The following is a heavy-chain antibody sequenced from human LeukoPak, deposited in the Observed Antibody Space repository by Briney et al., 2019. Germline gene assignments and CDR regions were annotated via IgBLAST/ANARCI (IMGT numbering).Heavy chain of an antibody. CDR1: GFTFSSYG. Sequence: GGSLRLSCAASGFTFSSYGMHWVRQAPGKGLEWVAFIRYDGSNKYYAVSVKGRFTISRDNSKNTLYLQMNSLRAEDTAVYYCAKDLGLAAEGGAFDIWGQGTMVTVSS. V-gene: IGHV3-30*02. D-gene: IGHD6-13*01. J-gene: IGHJ3*02. CDR2: IRYDGSNK. CDR3: AKDLGLAAEGGAFDI.